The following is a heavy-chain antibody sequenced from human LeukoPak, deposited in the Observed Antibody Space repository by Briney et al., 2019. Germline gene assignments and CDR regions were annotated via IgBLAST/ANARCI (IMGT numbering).Heavy chain of an antibody. CDR3: ARVVSRVCGKVSSCYAGYYFDY. D-gene: IGHD2-2*01. Sequence: SETLSLTCTVSGGSISSYYWSWIRQPPGKGLEWIGYIYYSGSTNYNPSLKSRVTISVDTSKNQFSLKLSSVTAADTAVYYCARVVSRVCGKVSSCYAGYYFDYWGQGTLVTVSS. J-gene: IGHJ4*02. CDR2: IYYSGST. V-gene: IGHV4-59*01. CDR1: GGSISSYY.